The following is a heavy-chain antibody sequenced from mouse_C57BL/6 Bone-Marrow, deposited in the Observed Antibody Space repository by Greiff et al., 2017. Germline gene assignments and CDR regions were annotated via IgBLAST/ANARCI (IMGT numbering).Heavy chain of an antibody. J-gene: IGHJ3*01. CDR1: GYTLTDYY. V-gene: IGHV1-19*01. CDR2: INPYNGGT. D-gene: IGHD2-4*01. CDR3: VYDYDVSWFAY. Sequence: VQLQQSGPVLVKPGASVKMSCQASGYTLTDYYMNWVKQSHGKSLEWIGVINPYNGGTSYNQKFKGKATLTVDKSSGTADMELNSLASEDYAVYYCVYDYDVSWFAYWGQGTLVTVSA.